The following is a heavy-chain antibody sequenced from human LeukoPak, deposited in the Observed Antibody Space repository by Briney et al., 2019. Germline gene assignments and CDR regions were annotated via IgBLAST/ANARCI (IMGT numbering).Heavy chain of an antibody. CDR2: IRNKAISYTT. Sequence: GGSLRLSCAASGLAFSDHYMDWVRQAPGKGLEWVGRIRNKAISYTTEYAASVKGRFTISRDDSKNSLYLQMNSLETEDTAVYYCARVFGADGYSLDYWGQGTLVTVSS. D-gene: IGHD5-24*01. CDR3: ARVFGADGYSLDY. J-gene: IGHJ4*02. CDR1: GLAFSDHY. V-gene: IGHV3-72*01.